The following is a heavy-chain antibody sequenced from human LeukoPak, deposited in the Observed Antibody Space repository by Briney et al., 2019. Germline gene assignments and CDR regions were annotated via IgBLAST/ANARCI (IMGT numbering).Heavy chain of an antibody. Sequence: SETLSLTCTVSGGSIGSYYWNWIRQAPGKGLEWIGYIHSSGSTNHNSSLKSRVTISVDTSKNQYSLKLSSVTAADTAVYYCARDGVAGGFGYWGQGTLVTVSS. CDR3: ARDGVAGGFGY. V-gene: IGHV4-59*01. J-gene: IGHJ4*02. CDR1: GGSIGSYY. CDR2: IHSSGST. D-gene: IGHD6-19*01.